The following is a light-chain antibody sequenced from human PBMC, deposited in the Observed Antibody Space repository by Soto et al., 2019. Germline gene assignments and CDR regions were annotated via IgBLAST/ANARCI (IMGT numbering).Light chain of an antibody. Sequence: QSVLTQPASVSGSPGQSITISCTGPSSDVGDYNYVSWYQQHPGKAPKLMIFDVSNRPSGVSNRFSGSKSGNTASLTISGLQAEDEADYYCSSYTSSSTRVFGTGTKLTVL. V-gene: IGLV2-14*01. CDR2: DVS. CDR1: SSDVGDYNY. CDR3: SSYTSSSTRV. J-gene: IGLJ1*01.